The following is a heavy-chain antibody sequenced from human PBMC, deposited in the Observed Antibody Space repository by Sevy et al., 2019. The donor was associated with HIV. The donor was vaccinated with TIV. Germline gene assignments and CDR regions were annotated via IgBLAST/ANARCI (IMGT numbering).Heavy chain of an antibody. CDR2: ISSSSYI. V-gene: IGHV3-21*01. D-gene: IGHD1-1*01. J-gene: IGHJ4*02. Sequence: GGSLRLSCAASGFTFSSYSMNWVRQAPGKGLEWVSSISSSSYIYYADSVKGRFTISRDNAKNSLYLQMNSLRAEDTAVYYCAREGTTGTTSDYWGQGTLVTVSS. CDR1: GFTFSSYS. CDR3: AREGTTGTTSDY.